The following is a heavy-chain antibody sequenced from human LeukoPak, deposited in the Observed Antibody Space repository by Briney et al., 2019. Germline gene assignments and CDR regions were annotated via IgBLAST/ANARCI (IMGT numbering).Heavy chain of an antibody. CDR2: IYYSGST. D-gene: IGHD3-16*01. CDR1: GGSISSYY. V-gene: IGHV4-59*08. Sequence: SETLSLTCTVSGGSISSYYWSWIRQPPGKGLEWIGYIYYSGSTNYNPSLKSRVTISVDTSKNQFSLKLSSVSAADTAVYYCASNDYVWGSQLWGQGTLVTVSS. J-gene: IGHJ4*02. CDR3: ASNDYVWGSQL.